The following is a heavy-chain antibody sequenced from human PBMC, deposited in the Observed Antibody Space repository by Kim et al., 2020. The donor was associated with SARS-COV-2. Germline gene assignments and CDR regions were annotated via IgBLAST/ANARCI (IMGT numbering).Heavy chain of an antibody. CDR3: VRGCRGYICDPGD. V-gene: IGHV3-74*01. Sequence: GGSLRLSCVASGFTFSSYWMHWVRQDPGKGLVWVSRINSDGSSSKYVDSVKGRFTISRDNAENTLYMQMNSLRAEDTGVYYCVRGCRGYICDPGDWGQGTLLTV. CDR1: GFTFSSYW. D-gene: IGHD3-3*01. J-gene: IGHJ4*02. CDR2: INSDGSSS.